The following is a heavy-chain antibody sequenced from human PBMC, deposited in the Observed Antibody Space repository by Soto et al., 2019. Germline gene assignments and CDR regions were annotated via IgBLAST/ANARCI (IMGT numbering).Heavy chain of an antibody. Sequence: ASVKVSCKASRYTFTSYGISWVRQAPGKGLEWMGWIRAYNGTTNYAQKLKGRVTMTTDTSTSTAYMEMRSLRSDDTAVYYCARVNWDGYGDYGRAFDIWGQGTMVTVSS. CDR2: IRAYNGTT. V-gene: IGHV1-18*01. CDR3: ARVNWDGYGDYGRAFDI. J-gene: IGHJ3*02. D-gene: IGHD4-17*01. CDR1: RYTFTSYG.